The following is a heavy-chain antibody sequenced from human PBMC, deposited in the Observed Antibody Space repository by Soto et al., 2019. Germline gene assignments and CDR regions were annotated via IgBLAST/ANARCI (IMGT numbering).Heavy chain of an antibody. D-gene: IGHD3-22*01. CDR1: GGTFSSYT. Sequence: SVKVSCKASGGTFSSYTISWVRQAPGQGLEWMGRIIPILGIANYAQKFQGRVTITADKSTSTAYMELSSLRSEDTAVYYCARDRARGYYYKPFDYWGQGTLVTVSS. CDR2: IIPILGIA. V-gene: IGHV1-69*04. J-gene: IGHJ4*02. CDR3: ARDRARGYYYKPFDY.